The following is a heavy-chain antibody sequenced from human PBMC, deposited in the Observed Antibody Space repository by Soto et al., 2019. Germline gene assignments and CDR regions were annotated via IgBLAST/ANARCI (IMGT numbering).Heavy chain of an antibody. CDR1: GSTLIYFF. Sequence: PRGSLRLSSESSGSTLIYFFMSLIRQAPGKGLEWVSYISTSGSTINYADSVKGRFTISRDNAKNSLYLQMNSLRAEDTAVYYCARVSPPPDYWGQGT. CDR3: ARVSPPPDY. V-gene: IGHV3-11*01. CDR2: ISTSGSTI. J-gene: IGHJ4*02.